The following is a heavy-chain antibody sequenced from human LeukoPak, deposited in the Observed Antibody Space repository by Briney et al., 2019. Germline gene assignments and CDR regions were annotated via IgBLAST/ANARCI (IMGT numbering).Heavy chain of an antibody. CDR1: GFTFSSYA. D-gene: IGHD3-10*01. CDR3: ARDLGSWFGELSIDY. J-gene: IGHJ4*02. CDR2: VSNGGTNK. Sequence: GRSLRLSCAASGFTFSSYAMHWVRQTPDKGLEWVAVVSNGGTNKHYTDSVKGRFTISRDNSKNTLYLQMNSLRVEDTAVYYCARDLGSWFGELSIDYWGQGTLVTVSS. V-gene: IGHV3-30-3*01.